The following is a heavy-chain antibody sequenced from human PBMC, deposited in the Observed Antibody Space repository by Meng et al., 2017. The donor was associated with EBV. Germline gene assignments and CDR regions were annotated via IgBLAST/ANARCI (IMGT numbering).Heavy chain of an antibody. V-gene: IGHV2-5*02. CDR1: WFSHSIRGVV. Sequence: TLMVSHLLLVPPAQCLSLPFTFSWFSHSIRGVVVGWIRQPPGKALEWLALIYWDDDKRYSPSLKSRLTITKDTSKNQVVLTMTNMDPVDAATYYCAHIIAARPFDYWGQGTLVTVSS. CDR2: IYWDDDK. D-gene: IGHD6-6*01. J-gene: IGHJ4*02. CDR3: AHIIAARPFDY.